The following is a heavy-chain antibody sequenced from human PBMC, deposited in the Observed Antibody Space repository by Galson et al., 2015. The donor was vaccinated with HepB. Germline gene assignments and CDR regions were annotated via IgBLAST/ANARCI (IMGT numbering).Heavy chain of an antibody. J-gene: IGHJ4*02. CDR3: ANEGQWLKAHFDY. Sequence: SLRLSCAASGLAFRKNGMHWVRQAPGKGLEWVAVISYDGSNKEYADSVKGRFTISRDNSKNTVYLQMNSLRTEDTAVYFCANEGQWLKAHFDYWGQGTRVIVSS. CDR1: GLAFRKNG. V-gene: IGHV3-30*18. CDR2: ISYDGSNK. D-gene: IGHD6-19*01.